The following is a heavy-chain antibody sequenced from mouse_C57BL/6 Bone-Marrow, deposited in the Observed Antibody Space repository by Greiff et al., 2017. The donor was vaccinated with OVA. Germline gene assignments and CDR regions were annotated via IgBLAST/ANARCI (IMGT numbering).Heavy chain of an antibody. CDR3: ARGYYGSSPFAY. J-gene: IGHJ3*01. Sequence: EVKLMESGGDLVKPGGSLKLSCAASGFTFSSYGMSWVRQTPDKRLEWVATISSGGSYTYYPDSVKGRFTISRDNAKNTLYLQMSSLKSEDTAMYYCARGYYGSSPFAYGGQGTLVTVSA. D-gene: IGHD1-1*01. CDR1: GFTFSSYG. V-gene: IGHV5-6*01. CDR2: ISSGGSYT.